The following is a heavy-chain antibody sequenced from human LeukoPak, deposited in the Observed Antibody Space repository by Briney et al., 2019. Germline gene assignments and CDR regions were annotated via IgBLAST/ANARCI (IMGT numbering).Heavy chain of an antibody. CDR3: ARHGHLWGLDS. Sequence: PGGSLRLSCAGSGFTFSDYYMSWIRQAPGKGLEWVSYITGSGSTTYYADSVKGRFTIFRDNGQNSLYLLMNTLRAEDTAVYYCARHGHLWGLDSWGQGTLVTVSS. D-gene: IGHD3-3*02. V-gene: IGHV3-11*04. J-gene: IGHJ4*02. CDR1: GFTFSDYY. CDR2: ITGSGSTT.